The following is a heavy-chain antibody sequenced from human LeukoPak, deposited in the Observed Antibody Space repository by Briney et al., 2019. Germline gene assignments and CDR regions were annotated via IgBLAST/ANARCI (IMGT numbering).Heavy chain of an antibody. CDR1: GGSISGSSYY. CDR3: ARAPYNSKYYITD. Sequence: ASETLSLTCTVSGGSISGSSYYWGWIRQAPGKGLEWIGSIYYTGSTYYNPSLKSRVTISEDTSKNRFSLNVTSLTAADTAIYYCARAPYNSKYYITDWGRGTLVTVSS. V-gene: IGHV4-39*07. J-gene: IGHJ4*02. CDR2: IYYTGST. D-gene: IGHD4-11*01.